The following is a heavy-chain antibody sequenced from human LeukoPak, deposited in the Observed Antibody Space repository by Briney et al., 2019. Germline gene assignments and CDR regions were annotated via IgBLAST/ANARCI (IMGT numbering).Heavy chain of an antibody. J-gene: IGHJ4*02. D-gene: IGHD5-18*01. Sequence: SETLSLTGTVSGGSISSSSYYWGWIRQPPGKGLEWMGRIYYSGRTYYNPSLESRVTISVDTSKNKFSLKLSSVPAADTAVYYCARHPWIQLWDPYFDYWGQGTLVTVSS. CDR3: ARHPWIQLWDPYFDY. V-gene: IGHV4-39*01. CDR2: IYYSGRT. CDR1: GGSISSSSYY.